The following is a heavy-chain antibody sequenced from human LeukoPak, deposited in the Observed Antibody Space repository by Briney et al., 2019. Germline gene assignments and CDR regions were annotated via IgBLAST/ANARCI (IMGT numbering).Heavy chain of an antibody. D-gene: IGHD1-26*01. CDR1: GFTFDDFG. J-gene: IGHJ4*02. V-gene: IGHV3-20*04. Sequence: GGSLRLSCAASGFTFDDFGISWVRQAPGKGLEWVSGINWSGGSTGYADSVKGRFTISRDNAKNSLYLQMNSLRAEDTALYYCARGSGTYYRYFDYWGQGTLVTVSS. CDR2: INWSGGST. CDR3: ARGSGTYYRYFDY.